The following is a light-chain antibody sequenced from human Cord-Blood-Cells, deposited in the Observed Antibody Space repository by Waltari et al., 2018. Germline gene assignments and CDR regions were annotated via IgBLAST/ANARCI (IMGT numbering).Light chain of an antibody. CDR1: SRDVGGYNY. CDR3: SSYTSSSTLV. CDR2: DVS. J-gene: IGLJ2*01. Sequence: QSSLTQPASASGSPGQSITISCTGTSRDVGGYNYLSWYQQHPGKAPKLMIYDVSNRPSGVSNRFSGSKSGNTASLTISGLQAEDEADYYCSSYTSSSTLVFGGGTKLTVL. V-gene: IGLV2-14*01.